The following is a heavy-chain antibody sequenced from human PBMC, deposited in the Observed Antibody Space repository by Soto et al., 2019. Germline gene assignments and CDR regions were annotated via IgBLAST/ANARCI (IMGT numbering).Heavy chain of an antibody. J-gene: IGHJ6*02. CDR1: GYTLTELS. CDR3: ATAFYCSGGSCYYYYYGMDV. V-gene: IGHV1-24*01. D-gene: IGHD2-15*01. CDR2: FDPEDGET. Sequence: QVQLVQSGAEVKKPGASVKVSCKVSGYTLTELSMHWVRQAPGKGLEWMGGFDPEDGETIYAQKFQGRVTMTEDTSTDTAYMELSSLRSEDTAVYYCATAFYCSGGSCYYYYYGMDVWGQGTTVTVSS.